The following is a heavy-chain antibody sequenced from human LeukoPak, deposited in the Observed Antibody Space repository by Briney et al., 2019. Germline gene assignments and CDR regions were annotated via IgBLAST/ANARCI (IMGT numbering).Heavy chain of an antibody. J-gene: IGHJ4*02. Sequence: QTVKCLKMSCATAGHALNSYWMSWARQAPGKGLEWVATMTHDGSDEYYLDSVKGRFTISRDSAKNSIYLQMNSLRVEDTSTYYCAKGDLENWGQGTLVTVSS. V-gene: IGHV3-7*01. CDR2: MTHDGSDE. CDR3: AKGDLEN. CDR1: GHALNSYW.